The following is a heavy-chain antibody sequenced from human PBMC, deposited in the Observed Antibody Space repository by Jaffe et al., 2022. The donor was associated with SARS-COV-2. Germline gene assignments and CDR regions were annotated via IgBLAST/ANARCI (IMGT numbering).Heavy chain of an antibody. D-gene: IGHD3-22*01. V-gene: IGHV5-10-1*03. Sequence: EVQLVQSGAEVKKPGESLRISCKGSGYSFTSYWISWVRQMPGKGLEWMGRIDPSDSYTNYSPSFQGHVTISADKSISTAYLQWSSLKASDTAMYYCARAPYYYDSSGYDPLYYFDYWGQGTLVTVSS. J-gene: IGHJ4*02. CDR1: GYSFTSYW. CDR3: ARAPYYYDSSGYDPLYYFDY. CDR2: IDPSDSYT.